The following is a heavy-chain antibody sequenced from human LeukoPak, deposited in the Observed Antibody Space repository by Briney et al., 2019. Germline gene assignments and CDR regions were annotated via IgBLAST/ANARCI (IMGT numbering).Heavy chain of an antibody. CDR3: ARDLASAGRLYYFDY. D-gene: IGHD6-13*01. CDR1: GYSFTGYY. V-gene: IGHV1-2*06. J-gene: IGHJ4*02. CDR2: INPNSGDT. Sequence: ASVKVSCKASGYSFTGYYMHWVRQAPGQGLEWMRHINPNSGDTNYAQKFQGRVTMTRDTSISTVYLELSSLRSDDTAVYYCARDLASAGRLYYFDYWGQGTLVTVSS.